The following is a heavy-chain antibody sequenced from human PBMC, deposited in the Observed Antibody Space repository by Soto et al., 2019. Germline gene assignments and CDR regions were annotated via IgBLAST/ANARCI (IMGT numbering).Heavy chain of an antibody. CDR2: ITHLENT. Sequence: QLQLHQSGSALVKASQTLSLTCTFSGASIPYGGYSWSWIRQSPGKGLEWIGYITHLENTFYNPSLQSGLTLPIDRSKNLFSLRRVSMPAADTAVYFCARGGGYAPFDYWGQGTLGPVAS. D-gene: IGHD5-12*01. V-gene: IGHV4-30-2*06. J-gene: IGHJ4*02. CDR1: GASIPYGGYS. CDR3: ARGGGYAPFDY.